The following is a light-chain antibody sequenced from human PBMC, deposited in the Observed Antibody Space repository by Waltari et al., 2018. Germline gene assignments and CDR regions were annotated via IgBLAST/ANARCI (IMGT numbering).Light chain of an antibody. Sequence: DLQMTQSPSTLSASVGHRVPITCRASQSIRSSLAWYQQKPGKAPKFLIYEASSLESGVPSRFSGSGSGTEFTLTISSLQPDDFATYFCQQYDAYALTFGGGTKVEIK. CDR3: QQYDAYALT. V-gene: IGKV1-5*03. CDR2: EAS. J-gene: IGKJ4*01. CDR1: QSIRSS.